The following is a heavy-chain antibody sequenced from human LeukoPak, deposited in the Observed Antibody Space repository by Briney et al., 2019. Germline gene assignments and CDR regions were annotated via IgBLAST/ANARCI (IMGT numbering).Heavy chain of an antibody. J-gene: IGHJ4*02. D-gene: IGHD1-26*01. CDR2: ISISSNYI. Sequence: GGSLRLSCAASGFTFSRYSMNWVRQAPGKGLEWVSSISISSNYIYYADSVKGRFTISRDNAKNSLYLQMNSLRAEDTAVYYCARDHAGSGSYYLDYWGQGTLVTVSS. V-gene: IGHV3-21*01. CDR1: GFTFSRYS. CDR3: ARDHAGSGSYYLDY.